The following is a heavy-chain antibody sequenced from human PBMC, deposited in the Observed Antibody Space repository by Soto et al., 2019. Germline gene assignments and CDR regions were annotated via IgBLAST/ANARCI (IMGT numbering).Heavy chain of an antibody. J-gene: IGHJ6*02. V-gene: IGHV1-69*01. D-gene: IGHD6-6*01. CDR1: GGTFSSYA. CDR2: IIPIFGTA. CDR3: ARDIAALGGFYGMDV. Sequence: QVKLVQSGAEVKKPGSSVKVSCKASGGTFSSYAISWVRQAPGQGREWMGGIIPIFGTANYAQKFQGRVTITADESTSTAYMELSSLRSEDTAVYYCARDIAALGGFYGMDVWGQGTTVTVSS.